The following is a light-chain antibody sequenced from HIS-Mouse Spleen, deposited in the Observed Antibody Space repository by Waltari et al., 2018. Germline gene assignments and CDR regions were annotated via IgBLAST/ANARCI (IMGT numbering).Light chain of an antibody. Sequence: QSALTQPRPVSGSPGQSVTISCPGTSRAVGGYNYVSWYQQHPGKAPKLLIYDVSKRPSGVPDRFSGSKSGNTASLTISGLQAEDEADYYCCSYAGSYTFDVVFGGGTKLTVL. CDR3: CSYAGSYTFDVV. CDR1: SRAVGGYNY. V-gene: IGLV2-11*01. CDR2: DVS. J-gene: IGLJ2*01.